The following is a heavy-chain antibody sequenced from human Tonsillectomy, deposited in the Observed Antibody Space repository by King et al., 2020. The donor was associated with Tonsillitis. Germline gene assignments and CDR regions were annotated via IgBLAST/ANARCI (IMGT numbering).Heavy chain of an antibody. D-gene: IGHD3-22*01. V-gene: IGHV1-69*01. CDR2: TIPIFGTA. CDR3: ARDIGGNVDYYDSSGYSGYFDY. J-gene: IGHJ4*02. CDR1: GGTFGSYA. Sequence: QLVQSGAEVKKPGSSVKVSCKASGGTFGSYAISWVRQAPGQGLEWMGGTIPIFGTANYAQKFQGRVTITADESTSTAYMELSSLRSEDTAVYYCARDIGGNVDYYDSSGYSGYFDYWGQGTLVTVSS.